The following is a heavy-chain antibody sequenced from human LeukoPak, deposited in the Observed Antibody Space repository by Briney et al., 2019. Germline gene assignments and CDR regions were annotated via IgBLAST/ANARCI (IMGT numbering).Heavy chain of an antibody. Sequence: APVKVSCKASGYTFTSYGISWVRQAPGQGLEWMGWISAYNGNTNYAQKLQGRVTMTTDTSTSTAYMELRSLRSDDTAVYYCARDLKHTPYCSSTSCYGFYFDYWGQGTLVTVSS. CDR3: ARDLKHTPYCSSTSCYGFYFDY. J-gene: IGHJ4*02. D-gene: IGHD2-2*01. CDR2: ISAYNGNT. V-gene: IGHV1-18*04. CDR1: GYTFTSYG.